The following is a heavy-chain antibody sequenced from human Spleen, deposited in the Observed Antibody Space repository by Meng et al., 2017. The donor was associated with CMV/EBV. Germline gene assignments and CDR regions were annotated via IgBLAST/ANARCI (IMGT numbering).Heavy chain of an antibody. CDR1: GGSISSSSYY. CDR2: IYYSGST. J-gene: IGHJ4*02. V-gene: IGHV4-39*01. D-gene: IGHD1-26*01. Sequence: GSLRLSCTVSGGSISSSSYYWGWIRQPPGKGLEWIGSIYYSGSTYYNPSLKSRVTISVDTSKNQFSLKLSSVTAADTAVYYCARQRYSGSYYKDYWGQGTLVTVSS. CDR3: ARQRYSGSYYKDY.